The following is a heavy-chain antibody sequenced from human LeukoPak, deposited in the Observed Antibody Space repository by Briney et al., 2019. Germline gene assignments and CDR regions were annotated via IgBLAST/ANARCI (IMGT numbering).Heavy chain of an antibody. Sequence: ASVKVSCKASGYTFTGYYMHWVRQAPGQGLEWMGWINPNSGGTNYAQKFQGRVTMTRDTSISTAYMELSRLRSDDTAVYYCARVGRINDILTGYSYTPYYYYYYMDVWGKGTTVTISS. CDR2: INPNSGGT. V-gene: IGHV1-2*02. D-gene: IGHD3-9*01. J-gene: IGHJ6*03. CDR1: GYTFTGYY. CDR3: ARVGRINDILTGYSYTPYYYYYYMDV.